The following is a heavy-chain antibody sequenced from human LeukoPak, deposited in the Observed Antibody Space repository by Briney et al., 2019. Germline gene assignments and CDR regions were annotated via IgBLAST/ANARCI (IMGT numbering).Heavy chain of an antibody. CDR3: ARALRSGSYHFDY. CDR1: GGSISSGGYC. J-gene: IGHJ4*02. V-gene: IGHV4-31*03. D-gene: IGHD1-26*01. Sequence: SETLPLTCTVSGGSISSGGYCWSWIRQHPGKGLEWIGYIYYSGSTYYNPSLKSRVTISVDTSKNQFSLKLSSVTAADTAVYYCARALRSGSYHFDYWGQGTLVTVSS. CDR2: IYYSGST.